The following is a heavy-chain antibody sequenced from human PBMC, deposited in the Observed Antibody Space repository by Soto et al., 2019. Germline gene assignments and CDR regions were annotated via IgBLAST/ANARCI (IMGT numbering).Heavy chain of an antibody. J-gene: IGHJ4*02. CDR2: IWYEGSSK. CDR3: ARVWAIVGATTIDY. V-gene: IGHV3-33*01. D-gene: IGHD1-26*01. Sequence: GGSLRLSCAASGFTFSNYGMHWVRQAPGKGLEWVAVIWYEGSSKYYADSVKGRFTVSRDNSKNTAYLQMNSLRAEDTAVYYCARVWAIVGATTIDYWGQGTLVTVSS. CDR1: GFTFSNYG.